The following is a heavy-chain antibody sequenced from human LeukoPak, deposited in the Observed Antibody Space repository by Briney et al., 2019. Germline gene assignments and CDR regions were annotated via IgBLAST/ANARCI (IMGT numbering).Heavy chain of an antibody. CDR1: GGTFSSYA. J-gene: IGHJ4*02. CDR3: ARAGEVGWLASY. D-gene: IGHD6-19*01. CDR2: IIPIFGTA. Sequence: SVEVSCKASGGTFSSYAISWVRQAPGQGLEWMGGIIPIFGTANYAQKFQGRVTITTDESTSTAYMELSSLRSEDTAVYYCARAGEVGWLASYWGQGTLVTVSS. V-gene: IGHV1-69*05.